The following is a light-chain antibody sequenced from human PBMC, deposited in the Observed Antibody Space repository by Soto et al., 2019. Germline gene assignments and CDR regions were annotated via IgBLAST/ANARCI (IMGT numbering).Light chain of an antibody. V-gene: IGKV3-11*01. CDR1: QTVSSK. J-gene: IGKJ5*01. CDR2: DAS. Sequence: EIVLTQSPATLSSSPGERATLSCRASQTVSSKLAWYQHKPGQAPRLLIYDASNRAPGIPARFRGGGSGTDFTLTISSLEPEDFAVYYCQQRSDSITFGQGTRLEIK. CDR3: QQRSDSIT.